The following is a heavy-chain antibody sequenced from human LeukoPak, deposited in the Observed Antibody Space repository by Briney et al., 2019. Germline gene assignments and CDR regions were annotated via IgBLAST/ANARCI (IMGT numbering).Heavy chain of an antibody. V-gene: IGHV3-21*04. CDR3: AKNPPTAGGTGDYYYYYMDV. D-gene: IGHD6-25*01. CDR1: GFTFSSYS. CDR2: ISSSSSYI. Sequence: GGSLRLSCAASGFTFSSYSMNWVRQAPGKGLEWVSSISSSSSYIYYADSVKGRFTISRDNAKNSLYLQMNSLRTEDTAVYYCAKNPPTAGGTGDYYYYYMDVWGKGTAVTVSS. J-gene: IGHJ6*03.